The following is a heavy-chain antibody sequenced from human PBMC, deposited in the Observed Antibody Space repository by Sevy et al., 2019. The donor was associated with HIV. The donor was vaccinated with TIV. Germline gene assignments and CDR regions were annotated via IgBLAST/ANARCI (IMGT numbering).Heavy chain of an antibody. V-gene: IGHV4-39*01. J-gene: IGHJ5*02. D-gene: IGHD3-22*01. CDR2: IYYSGST. CDR3: ARVGTYYYDSSGYYYNWFDP. Sequence: SETLSLTCTVSGGSISSSSYYWGWIRQPPGKGLEWIGSIYYSGSTYYNPSLKSLVTISVDTSKNQLALKLSSVTAAVTAVYYCARVGTYYYDSSGYYYNWFDPWGQGTLVTVSS. CDR1: GGSISSSSYY.